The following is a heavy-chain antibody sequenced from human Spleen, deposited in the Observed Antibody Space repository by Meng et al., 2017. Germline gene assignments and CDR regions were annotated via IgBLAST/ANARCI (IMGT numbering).Heavy chain of an antibody. J-gene: IGHJ6*02. CDR2: IYHSGST. CDR1: GYSISSGYY. Sequence: SETLSLTCAVSGYSISSGYYWGWIRQPPGKGLEWIGSIYHSGSTYYNPSLKSRVTISVDTSKNQFSLKLSSVTAADTAVYYCASTPGYSYGDYYYYYGMDVWGQGTTVTVSS. D-gene: IGHD5-18*01. V-gene: IGHV4-38-2*01. CDR3: ASTPGYSYGDYYYYYGMDV.